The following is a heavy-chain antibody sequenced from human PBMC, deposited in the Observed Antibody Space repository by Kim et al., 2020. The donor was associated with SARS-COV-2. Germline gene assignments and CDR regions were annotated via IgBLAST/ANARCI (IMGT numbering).Heavy chain of an antibody. CDR3: ARGRFGYVGWYFDL. J-gene: IGHJ2*01. D-gene: IGHD5-18*01. V-gene: IGHV4-59*01. Sequence: PGKGLEWIGYTYYTGSTNYKSSLKSRVIISLNTSKNQFSLKVNSVTAADTAVYFCARGRFGYVGWYFDLWGRGALVSVSS. CDR2: TYYTGST.